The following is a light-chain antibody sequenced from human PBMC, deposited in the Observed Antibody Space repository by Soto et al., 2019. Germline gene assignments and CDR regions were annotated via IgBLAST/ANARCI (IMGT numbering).Light chain of an antibody. CDR1: QSVSNNY. J-gene: IGKJ1*01. CDR2: SAS. Sequence: EIVLTQSPDTLSVSPGERATLSCRASQSVSNNYLAWYQQKSGPAPRLLIYSASRRATGIPDRFSGSGSGTDFTLTSSIQAQEDLAVYCCQQYGSSWTFGQGTKVDIK. CDR3: QQYGSSWT. V-gene: IGKV3-20*01.